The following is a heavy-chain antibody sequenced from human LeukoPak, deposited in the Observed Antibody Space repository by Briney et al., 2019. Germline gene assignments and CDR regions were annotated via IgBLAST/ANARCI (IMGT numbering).Heavy chain of an antibody. D-gene: IGHD3-16*01. CDR2: ISYDGSNK. Sequence: GGSLRLSCAASGFTFSSYGMHWVRQAPGKGLEWVAVISYDGSNKYYADSVKGRFTISRDNSKNTLYLQMNSLRAEDTAVYYCAELGIIGGVWGKGTTVTISS. V-gene: IGHV3-33*05. J-gene: IGHJ6*04. CDR1: GFTFSSYG. CDR3: AELGIIGGV.